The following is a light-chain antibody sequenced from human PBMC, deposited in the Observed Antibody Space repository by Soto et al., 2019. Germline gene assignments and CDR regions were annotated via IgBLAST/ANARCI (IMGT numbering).Light chain of an antibody. Sequence: EIVMTQSPATLSVSPGERATLSCRASQSVSSNLAWYQQKPGQAPRLLIYGASTRATGIPARFSGSGSGTEFPLTISRLPSEDFAVYYCQQYNNWLWTFGQGAKGEIK. CDR1: QSVSSN. J-gene: IGKJ1*01. V-gene: IGKV3-15*01. CDR3: QQYNNWLWT. CDR2: GAS.